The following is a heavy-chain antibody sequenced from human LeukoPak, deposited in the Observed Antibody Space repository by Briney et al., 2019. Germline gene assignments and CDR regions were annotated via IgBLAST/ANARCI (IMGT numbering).Heavy chain of an antibody. V-gene: IGHV1-18*01. D-gene: IGHD1-26*01. J-gene: IGHJ6*02. CDR1: GYTFTSYG. Sequence: ASVKASCKASGYTFTSYGISWVRQAPGQGLEWMGWISAYNGNTNYAQKLQGRVTMTTDTSTSTAYMELRSLRSDDTAVYYCARISGSYPYYYYGMDVWGQGTTVTVSS. CDR3: ARISGSYPYYYYGMDV. CDR2: ISAYNGNT.